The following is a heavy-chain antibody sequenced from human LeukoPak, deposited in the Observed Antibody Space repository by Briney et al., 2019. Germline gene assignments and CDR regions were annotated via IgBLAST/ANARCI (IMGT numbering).Heavy chain of an antibody. Sequence: SETLSLTCSVSGGSINSYWWSWIRQPAGKGLEFLGRIYTTGRTNYNPSLKSRVSMSVDTSKNMFSLELRSVTAADTAVYFCARAGYTISYYVFDFWGQGALVAVSS. CDR3: ARAGYTISYYVFDF. D-gene: IGHD3-10*02. CDR1: GGSINSYW. CDR2: IYTTGRT. V-gene: IGHV4-4*07. J-gene: IGHJ4*02.